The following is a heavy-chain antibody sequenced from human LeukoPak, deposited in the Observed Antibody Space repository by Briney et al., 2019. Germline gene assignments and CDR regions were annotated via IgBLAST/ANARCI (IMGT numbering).Heavy chain of an antibody. J-gene: IGHJ4*02. Sequence: PGGSLRLSCGGSGFTFSSYAMSRVRQAPGKGLEWVSAISGSGTDTFYANSVKGRFTISRDNPKNTLYLQMNSLRAEDTAVYYCAKGGGSSCYSPSDYWGQGTLVTVSS. CDR2: ISGSGTDT. CDR1: GFTFSSYA. D-gene: IGHD2-15*01. CDR3: AKGGGSSCYSPSDY. V-gene: IGHV3-23*01.